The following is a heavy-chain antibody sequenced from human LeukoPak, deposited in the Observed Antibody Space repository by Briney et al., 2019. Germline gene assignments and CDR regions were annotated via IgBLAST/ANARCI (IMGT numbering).Heavy chain of an antibody. D-gene: IGHD5-18*01. J-gene: IGHJ4*02. Sequence: KSSETLSLTCTVSGGSISSYYWSWIRQPPGKGLEWIGYIYYSGSTNYNPSLKSRVTISVDTSKNQFSLKLSSVTAADTAVYYCASLDTAMVTGFDYWGQGTLVTVSS. CDR3: ASLDTAMVTGFDY. V-gene: IGHV4-59*08. CDR1: GGSISSYY. CDR2: IYYSGST.